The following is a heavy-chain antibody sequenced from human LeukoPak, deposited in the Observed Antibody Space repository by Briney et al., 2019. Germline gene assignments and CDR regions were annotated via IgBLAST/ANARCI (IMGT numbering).Heavy chain of an antibody. J-gene: IGHJ4*02. CDR3: ARAGENYYDFYY. Sequence: GASVKVSCKASGYTCTSFYMHWVRQAPGQGLEWMGIFNPSGSSTTYAQKFQGRVTMTRDTSTSIVYMELSSLGSEDTAVYYCARAGENYYDFYYWGQGTLVTVSS. V-gene: IGHV1-46*01. D-gene: IGHD1-26*01. CDR2: FNPSGSST. CDR1: GYTCTSFY.